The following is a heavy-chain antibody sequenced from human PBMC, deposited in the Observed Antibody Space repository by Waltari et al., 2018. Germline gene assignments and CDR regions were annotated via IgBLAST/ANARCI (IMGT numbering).Heavy chain of an antibody. D-gene: IGHD3-10*01. V-gene: IGHV4-34*01. CDR2: INHSGST. Sequence: QVQLQQWGAGLLKPSETLSLTCAVYGGSFSGYYWSWIRQPPGKGLEWIGEINHSGSTNYNPSLKSRVTRSVDTSKNQFSLKLSSVTAADTAVYYCARSVVRGVVAVTNGGYYYYGMDVWGQGTTVTVSS. CDR1: GGSFSGYY. J-gene: IGHJ6*02. CDR3: ARSVVRGVVAVTNGGYYYYGMDV.